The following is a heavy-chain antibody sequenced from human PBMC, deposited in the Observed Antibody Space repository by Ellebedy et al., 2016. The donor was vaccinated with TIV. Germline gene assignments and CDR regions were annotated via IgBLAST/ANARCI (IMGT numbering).Heavy chain of an antibody. D-gene: IGHD3-22*01. CDR2: INSDGSST. J-gene: IGHJ4*02. V-gene: IGHV3-74*01. Sequence: GGSLRLXXAASGFTFSSYGMHWVRQAPGKGLVWVSRINSDGSSTSYADSVKGRFTISRDNAKNTLYLQMNSLRAEDTAVYYCARDRPRWDYDSSGYYDYWGQGTLVTVSS. CDR3: ARDRPRWDYDSSGYYDY. CDR1: GFTFSSYG.